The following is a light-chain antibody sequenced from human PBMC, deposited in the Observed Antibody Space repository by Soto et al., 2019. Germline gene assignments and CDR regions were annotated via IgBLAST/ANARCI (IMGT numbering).Light chain of an antibody. CDR1: QSVSSSY. Sequence: EIVLTQSPGTLSLSGGERATLSCRASQSVSSSYLAWYQQKPGQAPRLLIYGASSRATGIPDRFSGSGSGTDFTLTISRLEPEDFAVYFCQQYGSSPLTFGGGTKVEIK. V-gene: IGKV3-20*01. CDR2: GAS. CDR3: QQYGSSPLT. J-gene: IGKJ4*01.